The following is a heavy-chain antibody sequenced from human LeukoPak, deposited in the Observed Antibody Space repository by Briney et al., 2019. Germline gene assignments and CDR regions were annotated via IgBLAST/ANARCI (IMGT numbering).Heavy chain of an antibody. CDR2: ISAYSGNT. D-gene: IGHD3-3*01. Sequence: ASEKVSCKASGYTFTNYGYSWVRQPPAPGLERKGWISAYSGNTNYAQNLQGRVTMTTDASTSTACMELRSLRSDDTAVYYCARAPDDYDFWSGPFDYWGRGTLVTVSS. J-gene: IGHJ4*02. CDR1: GYTFTNYG. CDR3: ARAPDDYDFWSGPFDY. V-gene: IGHV1-18*01.